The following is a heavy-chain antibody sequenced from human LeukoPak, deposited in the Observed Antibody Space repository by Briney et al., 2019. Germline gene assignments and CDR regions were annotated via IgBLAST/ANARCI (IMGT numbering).Heavy chain of an antibody. CDR3: ARAGVDYYDSSGYPIYYFDP. V-gene: IGHV6-1*01. J-gene: IGHJ5*02. CDR2: TYYKSKRYN. D-gene: IGHD3-22*01. CDR1: GDSVSSSSAA. Sequence: SQTLSLTCAISGDSVSSSSAAWNWIRQSPSRGLEWLGRTYYKSKRYNDYAVSVKSRITINPDTSKNQFSLQLNSVTPEDTAVYYCARAGVDYYDSSGYPIYYFDPWGQGTLVTVSS.